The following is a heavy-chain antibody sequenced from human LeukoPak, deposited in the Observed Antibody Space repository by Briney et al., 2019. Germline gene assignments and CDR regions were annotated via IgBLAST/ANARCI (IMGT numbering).Heavy chain of an antibody. CDR1: GYTFTSYA. D-gene: IGHD3-3*01. V-gene: IGHV1-3*01. CDR3: ARVLSDYDFWSGSPAFDP. Sequence: ASVKVSCKASGYTFTSYAMHWVRQAPGQRLEWMGWINAGNGNTRYSQKFQGRVTITRDTSASTAYMELSSLRSGDTAVYYCARVLSDYDFWSGSPAFDPWGQGTLVTVSS. J-gene: IGHJ5*02. CDR2: INAGNGNT.